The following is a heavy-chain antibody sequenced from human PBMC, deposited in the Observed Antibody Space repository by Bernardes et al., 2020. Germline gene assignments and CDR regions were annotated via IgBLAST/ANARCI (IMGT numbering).Heavy chain of an antibody. CDR2: ISPHNGNT. V-gene: IGHV1-18*01. Sequence: ASVKVSCQASGYTFTSYCISRVRQAPGHGLEWMGWISPHNGNTNYAQKLQGRVTIPTDTSTSTADLEPRRLRSDDTGVYYCASGLGTDRDAFDIWGQGTMVTRSS. CDR1: GYTFTSYC. D-gene: IGHD1-1*01. J-gene: IGHJ3*02. CDR3: ASGLGTDRDAFDI.